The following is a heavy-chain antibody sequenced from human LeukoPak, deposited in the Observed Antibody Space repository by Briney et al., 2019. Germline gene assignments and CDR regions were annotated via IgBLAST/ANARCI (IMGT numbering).Heavy chain of an antibody. Sequence: GGSLRLFCAASGFTFSNYAMNWVRQAPGKGLEWVSSISSSSSYIYYADSVKGRFTISRDNAKNSLYLQMNSLRAEDTAVYYCARDGPLDYWGQGTLVTVSS. CDR2: ISSSSSYI. D-gene: IGHD3/OR15-3a*01. J-gene: IGHJ4*02. V-gene: IGHV3-21*01. CDR1: GFTFSNYA. CDR3: ARDGPLDY.